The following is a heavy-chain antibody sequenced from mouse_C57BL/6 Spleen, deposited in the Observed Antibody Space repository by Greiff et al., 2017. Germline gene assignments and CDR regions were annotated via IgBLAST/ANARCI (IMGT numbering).Heavy chain of an antibody. J-gene: IGHJ4*01. V-gene: IGHV1-82*01. CDR3: ARDYYDYDNYAMDY. CDR1: GYAFSSSW. Sequence: QVQLQQSGPELVKPGASVKISCKASGYAFSSSWMNWVKQRPGKGLEWIGRVYPGDGDTNYNGKVKGKATLTADKSSSTAYMQLSSLTSEDSAVYFCARDYYDYDNYAMDYWGQGTSVTVSS. CDR2: VYPGDGDT. D-gene: IGHD2-4*01.